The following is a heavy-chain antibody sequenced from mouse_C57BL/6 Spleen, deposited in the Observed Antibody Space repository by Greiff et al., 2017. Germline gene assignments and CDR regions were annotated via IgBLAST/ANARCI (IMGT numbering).Heavy chain of an antibody. CDR3: AKGGYYVSWYFDV. J-gene: IGHJ1*03. CDR2: IYPGSGNT. V-gene: IGHV1-76*01. Sequence: VKLVESGAELVRPGASVKLSCKASGYTFTDYYINWVKQRPGQGLEWIARIYPGSGNTYYNEKFKGKATLTAEKSSSTAYMQLSSLTSEDSAVYFCAKGGYYVSWYFDVWGTGTTVTVSS. D-gene: IGHD2-3*01. CDR1: GYTFTDYY.